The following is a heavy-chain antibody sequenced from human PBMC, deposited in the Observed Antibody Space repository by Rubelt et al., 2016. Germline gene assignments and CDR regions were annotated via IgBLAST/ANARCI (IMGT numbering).Heavy chain of an antibody. J-gene: IGHJ5*02. Sequence: QVQLVQSGAEVKKPGASVKVSCKASGYTFTSYGISWVRQAPGQVLEWSGWIRASNGNTNHAQKLQGRVTRTTDTSTSTAYMELRSLRSDETAVDDCARCYGSGSYGNWFDPWGQGTLVTVSS. CDR2: IRASNGNT. V-gene: IGHV1-18*01. D-gene: IGHD3-10*01. CDR3: ARCYGSGSYGNWFDP. CDR1: GYTFTSYG.